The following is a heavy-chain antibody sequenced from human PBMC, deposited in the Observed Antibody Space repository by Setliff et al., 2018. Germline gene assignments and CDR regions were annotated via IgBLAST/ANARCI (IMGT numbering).Heavy chain of an antibody. J-gene: IGHJ4*02. D-gene: IGHD3-10*01. CDR3: ARAKGTTMATQYFDY. CDR2: ISPSSSHI. CDR1: GFAFSSIW. V-gene: IGHV3-21*01. Sequence: GGSLRLSCAASASGFAFSSIWMNWVRQAPGTGLEWVSSISPSSSHIYYADSAEGRFTISRDNAKNSLYLQLNSLRAEDTAVYYCARAKGTTMATQYFDYWGQGTLVTVSS.